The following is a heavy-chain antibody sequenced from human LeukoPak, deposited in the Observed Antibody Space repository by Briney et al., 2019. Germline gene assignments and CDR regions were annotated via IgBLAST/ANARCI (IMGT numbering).Heavy chain of an antibody. V-gene: IGHV2-5*02. CDR2: IYWDDDE. D-gene: IGHD3-22*01. J-gene: IGHJ4*02. Sequence: SGPTLVNPTQTLTLTCTFSGFLLSSRAAGVGWIRQPPGKALEWLAVIYWDDDERYSPSLKSRLTITKDTSKNQVVLSLTNMDPVDTATYYCAHSEYYYDNSGYFSGQFDYWGQGTLVTVSS. CDR3: AHSEYYYDNSGYFSGQFDY. CDR1: GFLLSSRAAG.